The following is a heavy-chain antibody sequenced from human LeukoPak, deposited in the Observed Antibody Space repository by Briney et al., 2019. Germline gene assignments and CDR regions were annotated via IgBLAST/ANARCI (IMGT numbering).Heavy chain of an antibody. CDR1: GASISSYY. V-gene: IGHV4-4*07. Sequence: SETLSLTCTVSGASISSYYWSWIRQPAGKGLEWIGRIYTSGSTNYNPSVKSRVTISVDKSKNQFSLKLSSVTAADTAVCYCARDYFDSSGYYGRGGYYYMDVWGKGTTVTVSS. J-gene: IGHJ6*03. CDR2: IYTSGST. CDR3: ARDYFDSSGYYGRGGYYYMDV. D-gene: IGHD3-22*01.